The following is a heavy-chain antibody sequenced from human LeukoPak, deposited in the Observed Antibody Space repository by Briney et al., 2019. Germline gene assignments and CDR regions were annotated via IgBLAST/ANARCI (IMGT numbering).Heavy chain of an antibody. CDR3: ARVKGDNGDYVDFDY. CDR2: INSDGSST. D-gene: IGHD4-17*01. Sequence: PGGSLRLSCAASGFTFSAYWMHWVRQGPGKGLVWVSRINSDGSSTAYADSVKGRFTISRVNAKNTLYLQMDSLRAEDTAVYYCARVKGDNGDYVDFDYWGQGTLVTVSS. CDR1: GFTFSAYW. V-gene: IGHV3-74*01. J-gene: IGHJ4*02.